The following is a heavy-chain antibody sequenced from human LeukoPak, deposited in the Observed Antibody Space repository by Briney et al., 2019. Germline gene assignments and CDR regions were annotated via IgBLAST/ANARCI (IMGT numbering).Heavy chain of an antibody. CDR3: AKEGYSGYDPY. CDR2: ISGSGGST. CDR1: GFSISDNQ. J-gene: IGHJ4*02. V-gene: IGHV3-23*01. D-gene: IGHD5-12*01. Sequence: GGSLRLSCAASGFSISDNQMTWICQAPGKGLEWVSAISGSGGSTYYADSVKGRFTISRDNSKNTLYLQMNSLRAEDTAVYYCAKEGYSGYDPYWGQGTLVTVSS.